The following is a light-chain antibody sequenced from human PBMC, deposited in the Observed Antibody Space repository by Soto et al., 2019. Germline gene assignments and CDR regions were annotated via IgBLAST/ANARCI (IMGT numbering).Light chain of an antibody. J-gene: IGLJ1*01. V-gene: IGLV2-14*01. Sequence: QSVLTQPPSASGSAGQSVTISCTGVSSDVGGYDYVSWYQQHPGKPPKLMIYEVSNRPSGVSNRFSGSKSGNTASLTISGLQAEDEADYYCSSYTSSSPYVFGTGTKVTVL. CDR1: SSDVGGYDY. CDR3: SSYTSSSPYV. CDR2: EVS.